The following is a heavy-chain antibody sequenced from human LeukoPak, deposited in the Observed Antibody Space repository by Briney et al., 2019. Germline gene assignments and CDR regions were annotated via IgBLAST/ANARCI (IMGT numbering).Heavy chain of an antibody. CDR1: GFTFSSYA. D-gene: IGHD3-22*01. CDR2: ISGSGGST. Sequence: GGSLRLSCAASGFTFSSYAMSWVRQAPGKGLEWVAAISGSGGSTYYAASVKGRFTLSRDNSKNTLYLQMNSLRAEDTAVYYCAKGINYYYDSSGYPIRDDYFDYWGQGTLVTVSS. V-gene: IGHV3-23*01. J-gene: IGHJ4*02. CDR3: AKGINYYYDSSGYPIRDDYFDY.